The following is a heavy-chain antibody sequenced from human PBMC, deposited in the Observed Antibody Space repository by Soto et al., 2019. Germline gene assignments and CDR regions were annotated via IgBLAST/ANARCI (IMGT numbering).Heavy chain of an antibody. CDR1: GFTFSSYA. D-gene: IGHD2-15*01. CDR2: ISGSGGST. J-gene: IGHJ6*02. V-gene: IGHV3-23*01. CDR3: AKDACSGGSCYSYYYYGMDV. Sequence: EVQLLESGGGLVQPGGSLRLSCAASGFTFSSYAMSWVRQAPGKGLEWVSAISGSGGSTYYADSVKGRFTISRDNSKNTLYLQMNSLRAEDTAVYYCAKDACSGGSCYSYYYYGMDVWGQGTTVTVSS.